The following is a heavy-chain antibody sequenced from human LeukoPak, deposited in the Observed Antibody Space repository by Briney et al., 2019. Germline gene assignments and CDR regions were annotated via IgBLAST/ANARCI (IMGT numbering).Heavy chain of an antibody. J-gene: IGHJ3*02. D-gene: IGHD3-22*01. V-gene: IGHV4-30-4*01. CDR1: GGSISSGDYS. Sequence: SQTLSLTCTASGGSISSGDYSWSWIRQPPGKGLEWIGYIYYSGSTYYNPSLKSRVTISVDTSKNQFSLKLSSVTAADTAVYYCAGGYYDSSGYPALFDIWGQGTMVTVSS. CDR2: IYYSGST. CDR3: AGGYYDSSGYPALFDI.